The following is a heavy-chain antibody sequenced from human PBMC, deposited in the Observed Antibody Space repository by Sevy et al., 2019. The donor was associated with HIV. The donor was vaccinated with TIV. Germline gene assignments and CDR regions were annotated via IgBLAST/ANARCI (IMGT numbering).Heavy chain of an antibody. V-gene: IGHV1-2*02. CDR1: GYTFTGYY. Sequence: ASLKVSCKASGYTFTGYYMHWVRQAPGQGLEWMGWINPNSGGTNYAQKFQGRVTMTRDTSISTAYMELSRLRSDDTAVYYCARTGDSQWLPDYWGQGTLVTVSS. CDR3: ARTGDSQWLPDY. D-gene: IGHD6-19*01. J-gene: IGHJ4*02. CDR2: INPNSGGT.